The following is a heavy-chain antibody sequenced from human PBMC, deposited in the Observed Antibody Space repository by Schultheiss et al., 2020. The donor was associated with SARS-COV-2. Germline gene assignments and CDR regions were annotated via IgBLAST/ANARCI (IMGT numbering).Heavy chain of an antibody. CDR3: ARDGTMIVSYSYFDY. V-gene: IGHV3-7*03. CDR1: GFTFSYYY. Sequence: GGSLRLSCGASGFTFSYYYMRGVRQAPGKGLEWVANIKQDGSEKYYVDSVKGRFTISRDNAKNSLYLQMNSLRAEDTAVYYCARDGTMIVSYSYFDYWGQGTLVTVSS. D-gene: IGHD3-22*01. J-gene: IGHJ4*02. CDR2: IKQDGSEK.